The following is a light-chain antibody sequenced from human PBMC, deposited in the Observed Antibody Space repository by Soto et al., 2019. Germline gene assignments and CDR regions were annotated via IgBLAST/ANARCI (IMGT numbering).Light chain of an antibody. CDR3: CSSAPSRTVV. Sequence: QSVLTQPASVSGSPGQSITISCTGSSSTVGSYRLVSWYQCHPGKVPKLIIYEGSKRPSGVSNRFSGSEPGNTASLTIAGLQAEDEADYYCCSSAPSRTVVFGTGTKVTVL. CDR1: SSTVGSYRL. V-gene: IGLV2-23*01. CDR2: EGS. J-gene: IGLJ1*01.